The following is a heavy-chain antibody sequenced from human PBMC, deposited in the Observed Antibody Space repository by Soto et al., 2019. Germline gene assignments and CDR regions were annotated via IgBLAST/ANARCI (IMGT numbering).Heavy chain of an antibody. CDR1: GGSISSSGNY. D-gene: IGHD4-4*01. CDR3: VRQEGYSSYYFYYGMDV. J-gene: IGHJ6*02. V-gene: IGHV4-39*01. Sequence: SETLSLTCFVSGGSISSSGNYWGWIRQPPGKGLEWIGSIYYSGGTYYNPSLKSRVTISVDTSKNQFSLKLSSVTAADTAVYYFVRQEGYSSYYFYYGMDVWGQGTTVTVSS. CDR2: IYYSGGT.